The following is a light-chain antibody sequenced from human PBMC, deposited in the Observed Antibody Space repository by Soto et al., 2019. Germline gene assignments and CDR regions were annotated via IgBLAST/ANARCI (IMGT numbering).Light chain of an antibody. Sequence: QSVLTQPPSASGTPGQRVTISCSGSTSNIGSNTVNWYQQLPGTAPKLLIQSDNQRPSGVPDRFSGSKSGTSASLAISGLQSGDEAAYSCAAWDDSLNGVIFGGGTQLTVL. J-gene: IGLJ7*01. CDR3: AAWDDSLNGVI. CDR2: SDN. V-gene: IGLV1-44*01. CDR1: TSNIGSNT.